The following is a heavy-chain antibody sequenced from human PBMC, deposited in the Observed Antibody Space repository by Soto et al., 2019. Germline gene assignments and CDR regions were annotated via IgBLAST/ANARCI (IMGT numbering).Heavy chain of an antibody. Sequence: GGSLRLSCVASGFTFSPYAMSWVRQAPGKGLEWVSGISSSGDSTYYADSVKGRFTISRYNSKNMLYLQMSSLRADDTTLYYCAKDPNGNYLGAFDMRGHGTMVTVSS. V-gene: IGHV3-23*01. D-gene: IGHD7-27*01. CDR3: AKDPNGNYLGAFDM. CDR2: ISSSGDST. J-gene: IGHJ3*02. CDR1: GFTFSPYA.